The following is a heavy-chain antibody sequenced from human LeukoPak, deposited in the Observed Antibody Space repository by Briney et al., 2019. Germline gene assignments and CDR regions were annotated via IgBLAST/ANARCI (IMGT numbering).Heavy chain of an antibody. V-gene: IGHV3-49*03. Sequence: GGSLRLSCTASGFTFGDYAMSWFRQAPGKGLEWVGFIRSKAYGGTTQYAASVKGRFTISRDDSKSIAYLQMNSLKTEDTAVYYCTRDGSSSGDFDYWGQGTLVSVSS. CDR3: TRDGSSSGDFDY. CDR1: GFTFGDYA. CDR2: IRSKAYGGTT. D-gene: IGHD6-19*01. J-gene: IGHJ4*02.